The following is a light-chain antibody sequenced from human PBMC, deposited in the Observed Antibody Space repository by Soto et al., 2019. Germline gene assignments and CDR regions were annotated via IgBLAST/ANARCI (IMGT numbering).Light chain of an antibody. V-gene: IGKV3-11*01. J-gene: IGKJ4*01. CDR1: QRISSC. CDR3: QQCNTWPLT. CDR2: DAS. Sequence: EIVLTQSPATLSLSPGERATLSCRASQRISSCLVWFQHKPGQAPRLVIHDASYRATDIPARFSGSGSGTDFTLTISSLAAEDYAVYYRQQCNTWPLTFGGGTKVEIK.